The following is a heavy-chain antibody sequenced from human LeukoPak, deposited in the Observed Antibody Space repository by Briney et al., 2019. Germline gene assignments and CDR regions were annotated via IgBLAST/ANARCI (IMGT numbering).Heavy chain of an antibody. J-gene: IGHJ6*03. CDR1: GYTFSDYY. D-gene: IGHD2-2*01. V-gene: IGHV3-11*01. CDR3: ARPGREYQLPTRSYMDV. Sequence: PGGSLRLSCAASGYTFSDYYMSWIRQAAGEGLEWVSYMSSSGGTIYYTDSVKGRFTISRDNAKNTLHLQMDSLRAEDSAVYYCARPGREYQLPTRSYMDVWGKGTTVIVSS. CDR2: MSSSGGTI.